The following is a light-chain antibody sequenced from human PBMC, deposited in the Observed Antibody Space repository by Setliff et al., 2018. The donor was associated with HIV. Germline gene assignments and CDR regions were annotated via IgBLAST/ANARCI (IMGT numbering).Light chain of an antibody. CDR3: SSYTSSTTVL. V-gene: IGLV2-14*01. CDR1: SSDVGGYSY. Sequence: QSVLAQPASVSGSPGQSITISCTGTSSDVGGYSYVSWYQQHPGKAPKLIIYEVSNRPSGVSIRFSGSKSGNTASLTVSGLQAEDEADYYCSSYTSSTTVLFGGGTKGTV. J-gene: IGLJ2*01. CDR2: EVS.